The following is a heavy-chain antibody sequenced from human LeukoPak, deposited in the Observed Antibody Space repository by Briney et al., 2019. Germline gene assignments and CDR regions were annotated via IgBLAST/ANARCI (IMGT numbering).Heavy chain of an antibody. CDR2: IHYSGTT. J-gene: IGHJ4*02. CDR3: AGNRRAYFDY. V-gene: IGHV4-59*01. Sequence: SSETLSLTCTVSGGSINSYYWTWIRQPPGKGLEWIGYIHYSGTTSYNPSLKSRVTISIDTSKNQFSLKLTSVTAADTAVYYCAGNRRAYFDYWGQGTLVTVSS. CDR1: GGSINSYY.